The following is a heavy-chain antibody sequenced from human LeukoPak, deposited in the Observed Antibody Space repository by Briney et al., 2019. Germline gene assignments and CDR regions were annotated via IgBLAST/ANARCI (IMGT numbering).Heavy chain of an antibody. CDR1: GYTFTSYG. D-gene: IGHD6-13*01. V-gene: IGHV1-18*01. J-gene: IGHJ4*02. Sequence: GASVKVSCKASGYTFTSYGISWVRQAPGQGLEWMGWISAYNGNTNYAQKLQGRVTITTDESTSTAYMELSSLRSEDTAVYYCARGRLGAAADLTYYFDYWGQGTLVTVSS. CDR3: ARGRLGAAADLTYYFDY. CDR2: ISAYNGNT.